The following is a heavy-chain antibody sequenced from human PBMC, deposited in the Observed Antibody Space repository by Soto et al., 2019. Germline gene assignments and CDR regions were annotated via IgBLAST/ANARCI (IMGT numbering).Heavy chain of an antibody. CDR2: MNPNNGNT. D-gene: IGHD6-13*01. V-gene: IGHV1-18*01. Sequence: GASVKVSCTDSGYTLTSYAIHWVRQATGQGLEWMGWMNPNNGNTGYAQKLQGRVTMTTDTSTSTAYMELRSLRSDDTAVYYCARSRIAAAGTCDPWGQGTLVTVSS. CDR3: ARSRIAAAGTCDP. J-gene: IGHJ5*02. CDR1: GYTLTSYA.